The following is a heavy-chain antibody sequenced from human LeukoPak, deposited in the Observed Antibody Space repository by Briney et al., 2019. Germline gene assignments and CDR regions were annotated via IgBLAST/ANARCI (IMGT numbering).Heavy chain of an antibody. CDR2: MNPNSGNT. J-gene: IGHJ4*02. CDR1: GYTFTSYD. D-gene: IGHD6-6*01. CDR3: ARGSPLLAARHHY. V-gene: IGHV1-8*01. Sequence: ASVKVSCKASGYTFTSYDINWLRQATGQGLEWMGWMNPNSGNTGYAQKFQGRVTMTRNTSISTAYMELSSLRSEDTAVYYCARGSPLLAARHHYWGQGTLVTVSS.